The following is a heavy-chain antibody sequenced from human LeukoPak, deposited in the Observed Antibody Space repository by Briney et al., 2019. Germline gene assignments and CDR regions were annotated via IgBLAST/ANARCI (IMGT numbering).Heavy chain of an antibody. J-gene: IGHJ6*02. D-gene: IGHD6-19*01. CDR2: ISAYNGNT. V-gene: IGHV1-18*01. CDR1: GYTFTSYG. CDR3: ARGSLSGWYYYYYYYGMDV. Sequence: ASVKVSCKASGYTFTSYGISWVRQAPGQGLEWMGWISAYNGNTNYAQKFQGRVTMTRNTSISTAYMELSSLRSEGTAVYYCARGSLSGWYYYYYYYGMDVWGQGTTVTVSS.